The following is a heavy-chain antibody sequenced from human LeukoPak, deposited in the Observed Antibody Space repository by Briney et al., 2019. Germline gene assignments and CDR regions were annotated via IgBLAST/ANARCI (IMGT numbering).Heavy chain of an antibody. CDR2: INYSGST. V-gene: IGHV4-39*01. CDR1: GGSISSSSYY. Sequence: SESLSLTCTVSGGSISSSSYYWGWIRQPPGKGLEWIGSINYSGSTYYNPSLKSRVTIFVDTSKNQFSLKLSSVTAADTAVYFCARGPYSYDSSGAFDIWGQGTMVTVSS. D-gene: IGHD3-22*01. J-gene: IGHJ3*02. CDR3: ARGPYSYDSSGAFDI.